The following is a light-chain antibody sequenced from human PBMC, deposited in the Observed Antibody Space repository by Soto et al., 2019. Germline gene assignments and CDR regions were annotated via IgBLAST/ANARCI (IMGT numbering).Light chain of an antibody. CDR3: ISYTGKSASYV. V-gene: IGLV2-14*01. CDR2: EVT. J-gene: IGLJ1*01. Sequence: QSALAQPASVSGSPGQSITISCTGTSTDVGAYNYIAWYQQHPGKAPKLIIYEVTNRPSGVSYRFSASKSGNTASLTISGLHSEDEADYYCISYTGKSASYVFGTGTKVTVL. CDR1: STDVGAYNY.